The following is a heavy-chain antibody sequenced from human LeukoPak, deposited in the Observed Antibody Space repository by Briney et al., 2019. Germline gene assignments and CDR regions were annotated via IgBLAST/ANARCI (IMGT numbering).Heavy chain of an antibody. J-gene: IGHJ4*02. CDR3: ARKYYDSSGYCFDY. V-gene: IGHV1-2*02. CDR2: INPNSGGT. D-gene: IGHD3-22*01. Sequence: GASVKVSCKASGYTFTAYYIHWVRQAPGQGLEWMGWINPNSGGTNYAQKFQGRVTMTRDTSISTAYMELSRLRSDDTAVYYCARKYYDSSGYCFDYWGQGTLVTVSS. CDR1: GYTFTAYY.